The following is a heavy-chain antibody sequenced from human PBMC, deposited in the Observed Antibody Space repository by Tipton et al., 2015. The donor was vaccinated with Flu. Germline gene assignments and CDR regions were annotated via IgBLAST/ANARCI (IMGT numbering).Heavy chain of an antibody. CDR2: INHSGST. Sequence: LRLSCAVYGGSFSGYYWSWIRQPPGKGLEWIGEINHSGSTNYNPSLKSRVTISVDTSKNQFSLKLSSVTDADTAVYYCARGRWVSHFDYWGQGTLVPVSS. V-gene: IGHV4-34*01. D-gene: IGHD2-8*01. CDR3: ARGRWVSHFDY. CDR1: GGSFSGYY. J-gene: IGHJ4*02.